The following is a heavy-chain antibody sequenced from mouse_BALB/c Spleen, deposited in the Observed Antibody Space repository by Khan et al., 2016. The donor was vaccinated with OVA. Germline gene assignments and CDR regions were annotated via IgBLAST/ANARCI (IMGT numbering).Heavy chain of an antibody. CDR1: GYTFTSYV. V-gene: IGHV1S136*01. J-gene: IGHJ3*01. Sequence: EVQLQESGPEVVKPGASGKMSCKASGYTFTSYVMHWVKQKPGQGLEWIGYIYPFNDATKFNEKLNGQSTLTSDNSSSTAYMELSSLTSEDLAMYYCAPVESYCVSFVYWGQGTLVTVSA. D-gene: IGHD2-12*01. CDR3: APVESYCVSFVY. CDR2: IYPFNDAT.